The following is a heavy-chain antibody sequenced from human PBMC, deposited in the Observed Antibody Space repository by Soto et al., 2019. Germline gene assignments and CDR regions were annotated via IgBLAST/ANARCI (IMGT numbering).Heavy chain of an antibody. D-gene: IGHD6-13*01. CDR3: ARQEGSSWFHTPFDY. CDR2: IYHTGST. CDR1: GGSSSSYY. Sequence: QVQLQESGPGLVKPSETLSLTCTVSGGSSSSYYLNWIRQPPGKGLEWVGHIYHTGSTNYNPSLKSRVTISVDTSKNQCSLRLSSVTDADTAVYYCARQEGSSWFHTPFDYWGQGTLVTVSS. J-gene: IGHJ4*02. V-gene: IGHV4-59*08.